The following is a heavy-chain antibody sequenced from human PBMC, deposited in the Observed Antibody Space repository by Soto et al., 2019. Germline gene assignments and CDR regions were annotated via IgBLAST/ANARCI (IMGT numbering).Heavy chain of an antibody. D-gene: IGHD1-26*01. V-gene: IGHV3-64D*08. CDR2: ISSNGGST. Sequence: GGSLRLSCSASGFTFSSYAMHWVRQAPGKGLEYVSAISSNGGSTYYADSVKGRFTISRDNSKNTLYLQMSSLRAEDTAVYYCVKPRETLVYYLDYGGQGTRVTVSS. J-gene: IGHJ4*02. CDR3: VKPRETLVYYLDY. CDR1: GFTFSSYA.